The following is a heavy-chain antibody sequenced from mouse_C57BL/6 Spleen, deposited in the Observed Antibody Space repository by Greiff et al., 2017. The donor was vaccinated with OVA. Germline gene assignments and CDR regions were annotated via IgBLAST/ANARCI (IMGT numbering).Heavy chain of an antibody. Sequence: EVKVVESEGGLVQPGSSMKLSCTASGFTFSDYYMAWVRQVPEKGLEWVANINYDGSSTYYLDSLKSRFIISRDNAKNILYLQMSSLKSEDTATYYCARGEYYGSNYFDYWGQGTTLTVSS. V-gene: IGHV5-16*01. J-gene: IGHJ2*01. CDR3: ARGEYYGSNYFDY. CDR2: INYDGSST. D-gene: IGHD1-1*01. CDR1: GFTFSDYY.